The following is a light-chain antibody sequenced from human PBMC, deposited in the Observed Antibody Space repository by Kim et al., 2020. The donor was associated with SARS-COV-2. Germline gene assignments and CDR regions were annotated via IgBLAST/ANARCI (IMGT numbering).Light chain of an antibody. V-gene: IGLV1-44*01. Sequence: ELTQPPSSSGTPGQRVTISCSGSISNIGTNAVNWYQRLPGEAPKLLIYFNNQRPSGVPARFSASKSGTSASLAISGVQSEDEGDYFCAVWDDGLSAWLFGGGTKVTVL. CDR3: AVWDDGLSAWL. CDR2: FNN. J-gene: IGLJ1*01. CDR1: ISNIGTNA.